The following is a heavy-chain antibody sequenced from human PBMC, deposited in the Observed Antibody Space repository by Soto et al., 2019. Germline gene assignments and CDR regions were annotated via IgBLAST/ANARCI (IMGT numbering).Heavy chain of an antibody. CDR3: ARAPPGDDYGDYTHYFDY. J-gene: IGHJ4*02. CDR2: IYYSGST. D-gene: IGHD4-17*01. Sequence: SDTLSLTCTVSGGSISSYYWSWIRQPPGKGLEWIGYIYYSGSTNYNPSLKSRVTISVDTSKNQFSLKLSSVTAADTAVYYCARAPPGDDYGDYTHYFDYWGQGTLVTVSS. CDR1: GGSISSYY. V-gene: IGHV4-59*08.